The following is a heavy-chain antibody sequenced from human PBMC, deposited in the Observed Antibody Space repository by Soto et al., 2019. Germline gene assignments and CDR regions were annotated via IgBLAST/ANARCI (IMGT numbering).Heavy chain of an antibody. Sequence: SETLSLTCAVYGVSFSGYYWSWIRQPPGKGLEWIGEINHSGSTNYNPSLKSRVTMSVDTSKNQFSLKLGSVTAADTAVYYCARGGGFYYMDVWGKGTTVTVSS. J-gene: IGHJ6*03. D-gene: IGHD6-25*01. CDR3: ARGGGFYYMDV. CDR1: GVSFSGYY. CDR2: INHSGST. V-gene: IGHV4-34*01.